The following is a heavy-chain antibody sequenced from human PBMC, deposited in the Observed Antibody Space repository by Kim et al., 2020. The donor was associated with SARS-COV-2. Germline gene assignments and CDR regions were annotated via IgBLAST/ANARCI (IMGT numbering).Heavy chain of an antibody. CDR3: ASSDDYGDSGGTWFDP. J-gene: IGHJ5*02. Sequence: GGSLRLSCAASGFTFSSYGMHWVRQAPGKGLEWVAVIWYDGSNKYYADSVKGRFTISRDNSKNTLYLQMNSLRAEDTAVYYCASSDDYGDSGGTWFDPWGQGTLVTVSS. CDR2: IWYDGSNK. CDR1: GFTFSSYG. D-gene: IGHD4-17*01. V-gene: IGHV3-33*08.